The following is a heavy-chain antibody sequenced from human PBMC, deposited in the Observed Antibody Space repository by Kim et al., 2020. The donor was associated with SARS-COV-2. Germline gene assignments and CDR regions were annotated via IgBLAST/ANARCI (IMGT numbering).Heavy chain of an antibody. CDR2: INPSGGST. CDR3: ARDLGMVFREQYYYYYGMDV. J-gene: IGHJ6*02. D-gene: IGHD7-27*01. CDR1: GYTFTSYY. Sequence: ASVKVSCKASGYTFTSYYMHWVRQAPGQGLEWMGIINPSGGSTSYAQKFQGRVTMTRDTSTSTVYMELSSLRSEDTAVYYCARDLGMVFREQYYYYYGMDVWGQGTTVTVSS. V-gene: IGHV1-46*01.